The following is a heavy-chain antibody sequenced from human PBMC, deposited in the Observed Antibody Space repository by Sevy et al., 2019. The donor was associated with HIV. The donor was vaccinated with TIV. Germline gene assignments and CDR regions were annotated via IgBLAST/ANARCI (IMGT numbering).Heavy chain of an antibody. Sequence: ASVKVSCKASGYTFTSYGISWVRQAPGLGLEWMGWISAYNGNTNYAQKLQGRVTMTTDTSTSTAYMELRSLRSDDTAVYYCARDVLRYFDWLGPYYYYGMDVWGQGTTVTVSS. D-gene: IGHD3-9*01. CDR3: ARDVLRYFDWLGPYYYYGMDV. V-gene: IGHV1-18*01. CDR1: GYTFTSYG. CDR2: ISAYNGNT. J-gene: IGHJ6*02.